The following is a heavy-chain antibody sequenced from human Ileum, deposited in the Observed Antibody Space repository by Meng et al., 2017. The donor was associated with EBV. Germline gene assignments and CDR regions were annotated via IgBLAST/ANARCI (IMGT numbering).Heavy chain of an antibody. CDR1: GDFISSSHW. CDR3: AKANDYSLNS. D-gene: IGHD4-11*01. J-gene: IGHJ4*02. CDR2: MHTSGST. Sequence: QVQLQEPGAGMVKPSGTLSVNCAVSGDFISSSHWWTWVSQPPGKGLEWIGEMHTSGSTYYNPFIKSRVTISLDTFNNQFFLRLTSLTAADTAVYYCAKANDYSLNSWGQGTLVTVSS. V-gene: IGHV4-4*02.